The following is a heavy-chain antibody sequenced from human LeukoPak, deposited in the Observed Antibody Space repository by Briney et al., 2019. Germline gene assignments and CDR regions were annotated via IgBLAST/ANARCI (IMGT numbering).Heavy chain of an antibody. V-gene: IGHV1-2*02. CDR1: GYTFSNYY. CDR3: ARGYVIGTTAAACYFDC. CDR2: INPYSGGT. Sequence: ASVKVSCKASGYTFSNYYMHWVRQAPGQGLEWMGWINPYSGGTYYAQKFQGRVTMTRDTSISTAYMELSRLRSDDTAFYYCARGYVIGTTAAACYFDCRGQGTLVTVSS. D-gene: IGHD1-20*01. J-gene: IGHJ4*02.